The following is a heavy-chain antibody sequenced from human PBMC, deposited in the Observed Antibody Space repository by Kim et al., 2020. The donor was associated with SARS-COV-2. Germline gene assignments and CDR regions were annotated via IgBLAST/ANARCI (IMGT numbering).Heavy chain of an antibody. D-gene: IGHD3-10*01. CDR2: T. Sequence: TYYNPSLKSRVTISVDTSKNLFSLKLSSVTAADTAVYYCARDYGSGSLDYWGQGTLVTISS. V-gene: IGHV4-31*02. J-gene: IGHJ4*02. CDR3: ARDYGSGSLDY.